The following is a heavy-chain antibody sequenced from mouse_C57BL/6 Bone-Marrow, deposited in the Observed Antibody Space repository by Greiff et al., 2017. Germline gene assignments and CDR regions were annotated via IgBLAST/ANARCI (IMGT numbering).Heavy chain of an antibody. J-gene: IGHJ3*01. CDR3: ARSKNCDSWFAY. D-gene: IGHD4-1*01. CDR2: LNPGSGGT. V-gene: IGHV1-54*01. CDR1: GYAFPNYL. Sequence: QVQLQQSGAELVRPGTSVKVSCKASGYAFPNYLIEWVKQRPGQGLEWIGVLNPGSGGTNYNEKFKGKAPLTADKSSSTAYMQLSILTSEDSAVYFCARSKNCDSWFAYWGQGTLVTVSA.